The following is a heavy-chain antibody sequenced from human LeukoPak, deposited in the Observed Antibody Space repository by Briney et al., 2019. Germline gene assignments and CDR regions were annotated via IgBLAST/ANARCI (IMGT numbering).Heavy chain of an antibody. CDR2: ISWNSGSI. Sequence: PGGSLRVSCAASGFTFDDYAMHWVRQAPGKGLEWVSGISWNSGSIGYADSVKCRFAISRDNAKNSLYLQMNSLRAEDTALYYCAKGGDRHYDILTGAEAEYYFDYWGQGTLVTVSS. V-gene: IGHV3-9*01. CDR3: AKGGDRHYDILTGAEAEYYFDY. CDR1: GFTFDDYA. J-gene: IGHJ4*02. D-gene: IGHD3-9*01.